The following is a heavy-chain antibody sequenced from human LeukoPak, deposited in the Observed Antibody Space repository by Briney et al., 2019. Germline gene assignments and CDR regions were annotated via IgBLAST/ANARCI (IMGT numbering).Heavy chain of an antibody. D-gene: IGHD1-26*01. CDR1: RFTFTSDA. Sequence: GRTPRLSCAPSRFTFTSDAMRCVCQAPGGGLEYGLVIISNWGSTYYATSAKGRITISRDNSKNTLYLQMGSLRAEDMAVYYCARGGPFQWELLVYWGQGTLVTVSS. CDR2: IISNWGST. CDR3: ARGGPFQWELLVY. J-gene: IGHJ4*02. V-gene: IGHV3-64*01.